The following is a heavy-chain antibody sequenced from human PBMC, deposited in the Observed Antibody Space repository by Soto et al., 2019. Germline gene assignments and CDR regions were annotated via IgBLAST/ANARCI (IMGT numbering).Heavy chain of an antibody. CDR3: ARVPGL. CDR2: IYPSGST. Sequence: QLQLQESGSGLVKPSQTLSLTCAVSGGSISSGGYSWSWIRQPPGKGLGWIGYIYPSGSTYYNPSLKGRLTISVDRSKNQLSLKLSCVTAADTAVYYFARVPGLWGRGTLVTVSS. J-gene: IGHJ2*01. CDR1: GGSISSGGYS. V-gene: IGHV4-30-2*01.